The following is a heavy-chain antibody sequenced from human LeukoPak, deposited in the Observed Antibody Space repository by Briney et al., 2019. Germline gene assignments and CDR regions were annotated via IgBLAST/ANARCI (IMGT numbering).Heavy chain of an antibody. CDR2: ISAGGNT. J-gene: IGHJ4*02. V-gene: IGHV3-23*01. CDR3: AKVRSIIDY. Sequence: GRSLRLSCAASGFTFSNYAMSWVRQAPGKGLEWVSAISAGGNTYYADSVKGRFTISRDNSKNTLYLQVNSLRAEDTALYYCAKVRSIIDYWGQGTLVTVSS. CDR1: GFTFSNYA. D-gene: IGHD2/OR15-2a*01.